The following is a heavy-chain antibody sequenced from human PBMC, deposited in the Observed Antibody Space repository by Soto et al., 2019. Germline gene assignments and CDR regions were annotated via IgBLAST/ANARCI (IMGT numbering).Heavy chain of an antibody. J-gene: IGHJ4*02. Sequence: SETLSLTSAVYGGSFSGYYWSWIRQPPGKGLEWIGEINHSGSTNYNPSLKSRVTISVDTSKKHFSLKLSSVTAADTAVYFCARGIAYCSSTSCYGYYFDYWGQGTLVSVSS. D-gene: IGHD2-2*01. CDR3: ARGIAYCSSTSCYGYYFDY. CDR1: GGSFSGYY. CDR2: INHSGST. V-gene: IGHV4-34*01.